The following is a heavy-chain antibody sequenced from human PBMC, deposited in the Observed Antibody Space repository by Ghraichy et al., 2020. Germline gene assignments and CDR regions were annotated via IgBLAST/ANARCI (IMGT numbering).Heavy chain of an antibody. CDR3: ARGLSGGYNYGLMDV. J-gene: IGHJ6*02. D-gene: IGHD5-18*01. Sequence: SETLSLTCTVSGGSISSNYWSWIRQPPGKGLEWVGYIYSSGSTNYNPPLKSRVTISVDTSKNQGSLTLNSVTAADTAVYYCARGLSGGYNYGLMDVWGQWTTFSVSS. CDR2: IYSSGST. V-gene: IGHV4-4*09. CDR1: GGSISSNY.